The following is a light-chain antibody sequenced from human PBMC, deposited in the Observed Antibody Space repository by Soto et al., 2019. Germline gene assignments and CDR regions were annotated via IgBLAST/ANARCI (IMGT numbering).Light chain of an antibody. J-gene: IGLJ1*01. CDR2: GVN. Sequence: QSVLTQPPSVSGAPGQTVTIFCTGSSSNIGADYGVRWYQHLPGTAPKLLVYGVNSRPSGVPDRFSGSTSGTSASLAIAGLQAEDEADYYCNSYTTSNPRQIVFGTGTKVTVL. CDR1: SSNIGADYG. CDR3: NSYTTSNPRQIV. V-gene: IGLV1-40*01.